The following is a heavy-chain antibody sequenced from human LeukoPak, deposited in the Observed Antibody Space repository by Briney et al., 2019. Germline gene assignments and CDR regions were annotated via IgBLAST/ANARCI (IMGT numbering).Heavy chain of an antibody. V-gene: IGHV4-61*02. CDR2: IYTSGST. J-gene: IGHJ4*02. CDR3: ANVREGVTHY. CDR1: GGSISSGSYY. D-gene: IGHD3-10*01. Sequence: SQTLSLTCTVSGGSISSGSYYWSWIRQPAGKGLEWIGRIYTSGSTNYNPSLKSRVTISLDTSKNQLSLKLSSVTAADTAVYYCANVREGVTHYWGQGTLVTVSS.